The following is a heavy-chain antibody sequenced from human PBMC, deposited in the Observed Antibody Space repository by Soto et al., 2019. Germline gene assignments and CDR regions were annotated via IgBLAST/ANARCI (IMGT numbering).Heavy chain of an antibody. CDR2: ISGSGFKK. CDR3: AKNQGVELVPLATVDWFDP. J-gene: IGHJ5*02. Sequence: GGSLRLSCAASGFIFGNFGMSWVRQAPGKGLEWISSISGSGFKKYYADSVKGRSTISRDNSKSTVYLELNNLSAEDTAVYHCAKNQGVELVPLATVDWFDPWGQGSVVTVSS. D-gene: IGHD1-26*01. V-gene: IGHV3-23*01. CDR1: GFIFGNFG.